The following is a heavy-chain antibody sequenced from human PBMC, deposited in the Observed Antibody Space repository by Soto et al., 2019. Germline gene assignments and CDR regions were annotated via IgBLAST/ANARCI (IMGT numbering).Heavy chain of an antibody. V-gene: IGHV3-33*01. D-gene: IGHD4-4*01. J-gene: IGHJ5*02. CDR3: ARAYGAFQVTRYNWFDP. CDR2: IWYDGSNK. Sequence: EGRDWVEVIWYDGSNKYYAASVKGRLPISRDNSKNTLYLQMNSLRAEDTAVSYCARAYGAFQVTRYNWFDPWGQGTLVTVSS.